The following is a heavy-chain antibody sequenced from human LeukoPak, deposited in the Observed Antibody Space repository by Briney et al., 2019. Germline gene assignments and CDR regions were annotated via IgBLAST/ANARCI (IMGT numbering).Heavy chain of an antibody. D-gene: IGHD5-24*01. V-gene: IGHV3-23*01. CDR2: IYQTGPT. CDR3: AKDQRDDGLYDIDY. Sequence: GGSLRHSSVASGFTFTTYSINWVRQAPGKGLEWVSIIYQTGPTFYADSVKGRFTVSRDDSKHTLYLQMHSLRAEDTAVYYCAKDQRDDGLYDIDYWGQ. J-gene: IGHJ4*02. CDR1: GFTFTTYS.